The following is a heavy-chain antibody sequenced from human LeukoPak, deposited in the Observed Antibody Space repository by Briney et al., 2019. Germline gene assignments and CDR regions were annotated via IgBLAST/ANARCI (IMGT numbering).Heavy chain of an antibody. V-gene: IGHV4-30-4*08. CDR2: VYFSGST. J-gene: IGHJ6*02. CDR1: GASISRGDSF. CDR3: ARSLSSLGYYYYGMDV. Sequence: SQTLSLTCTVSGASISRGDSFWTWIRQHPGKGLEWIGSVYFSGSTSYNPSLESRVTISLDTSKNQSSLKLRSVTAADTAVYYCARSLSSLGYYYYGMDVWGQGTTVTVSS. D-gene: IGHD6-19*01.